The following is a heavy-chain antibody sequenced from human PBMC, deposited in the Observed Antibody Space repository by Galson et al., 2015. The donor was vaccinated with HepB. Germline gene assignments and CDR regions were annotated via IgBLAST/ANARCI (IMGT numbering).Heavy chain of an antibody. D-gene: IGHD3-10*01. J-gene: IGHJ4*02. CDR3: ARELLWFEKLYYFDY. V-gene: IGHV3-33*01. CDR1: GFTLSSFG. CDR2: IWYDGSNQ. Sequence: SLRLSCAASGFTLSSFGMHWVRQAPGKGLEWVALIWYDGSNQYYADSVKGRFTISRDNSENTLYLQMNSLRADDTAVYYCARELLWFEKLYYFDYWGQGTLVTVSS.